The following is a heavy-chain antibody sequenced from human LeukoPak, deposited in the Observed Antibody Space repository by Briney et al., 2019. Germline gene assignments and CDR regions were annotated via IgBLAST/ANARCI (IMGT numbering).Heavy chain of an antibody. V-gene: IGHV1-24*01. CDR1: GYTLTELS. Sequence: ASVKVSCKVSGYTLTELSMHWVRQAPGKGLEWMGGFDPEDGETIYAQKFQGRVTMTEDTSTDTAYMELSSLRSEDTAVYYCAKVLYYYDSSAYFQHWGQGTLVTVSS. CDR2: FDPEDGET. D-gene: IGHD3-22*01. J-gene: IGHJ1*01. CDR3: AKVLYYYDSSAYFQH.